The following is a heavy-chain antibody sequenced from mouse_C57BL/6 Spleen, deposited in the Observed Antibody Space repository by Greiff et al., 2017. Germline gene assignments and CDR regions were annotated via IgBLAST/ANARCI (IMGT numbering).Heavy chain of an antibody. CDR1: GYTFTDYE. CDR2: IDPETGGT. CDR3: TRRTDY. Sequence: VQLQESGAELVRPGASVTLSCKASGYTFTDYEMHWVKQTPVHGLEWIGAIDPETGGTAYNQKFKGKAILTADKSSSTAYMELRSLTSEDSAVYYCTRRTDYWGQGTTLTVSS. J-gene: IGHJ2*01. V-gene: IGHV1-15*01.